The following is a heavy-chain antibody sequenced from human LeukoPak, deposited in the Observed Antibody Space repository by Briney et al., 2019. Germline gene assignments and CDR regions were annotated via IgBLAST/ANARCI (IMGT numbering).Heavy chain of an antibody. Sequence: SDTLSLTCTVSGGSISSSSYYWGWVRQPPGKGLEWIGSIYYSGSTYYNPSLKSRVTISVDTPKNQFSLKLSSVTAADTAVYYCARVTKQRGGWKAYYMDVWGKGTTVTVSS. J-gene: IGHJ6*03. CDR3: ARVTKQRGGWKAYYMDV. CDR2: IYYSGST. CDR1: GGSISSSSYY. V-gene: IGHV4-39*07. D-gene: IGHD6-25*01.